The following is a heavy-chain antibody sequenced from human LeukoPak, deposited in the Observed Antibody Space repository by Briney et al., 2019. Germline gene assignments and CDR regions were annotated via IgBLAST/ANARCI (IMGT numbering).Heavy chain of an antibody. D-gene: IGHD5-24*01. CDR1: GFTFSDFY. Sequence: AESLRLSCAASGFTFSDFYMNWIRQTPGKGLEWVSYISSSGSSIYYTDSVKGRFTISRDNAKNSLCLQMNSLRAEDTAVYYCARGRDGYNWSNDYWGQGTLVTVSS. CDR3: ARGRDGYNWSNDY. V-gene: IGHV3-11*01. J-gene: IGHJ4*02. CDR2: ISSSGSSI.